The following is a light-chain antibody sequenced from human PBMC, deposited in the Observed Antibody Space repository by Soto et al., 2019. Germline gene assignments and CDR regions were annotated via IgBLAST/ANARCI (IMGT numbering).Light chain of an antibody. J-gene: IGLJ2*01. CDR3: QSFDNTNNVIV. Sequence: NFMLTQPHSVSESPGKTVTISCTRSRGSIASNYVQWYQQRPGSAPTTLIFENAQRPPGVPDRFSGSIDSSSNSASLTISGTKAHGEADYYCQSFDNTNNVIVFGGGTKLTVL. CDR1: RGSIASNY. V-gene: IGLV6-57*04. CDR2: ENA.